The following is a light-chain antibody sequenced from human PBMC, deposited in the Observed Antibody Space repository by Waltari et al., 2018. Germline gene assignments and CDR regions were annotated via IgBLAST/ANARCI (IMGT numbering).Light chain of an antibody. CDR1: HSHVGRYNL. Sequence: QSPLTQPAPVSGSPGHSITLPSTGPHSHVGRYNLALWSPHPPATSPQLPTYQYHQPPGKAPKLIIYEGYKRPSGVSNRFSGSKSGNTASLTISGLQAEDEADYYCCSYAGSSIFDVFGSGTTVTVL. CDR3: CSYAGSSIFDV. V-gene: IGLV2-23*03. J-gene: IGLJ1*01. CDR2: EGY.